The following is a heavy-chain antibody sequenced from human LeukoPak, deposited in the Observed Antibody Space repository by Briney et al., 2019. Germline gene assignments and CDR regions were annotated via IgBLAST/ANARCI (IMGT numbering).Heavy chain of an antibody. D-gene: IGHD6-19*01. V-gene: IGHV3-21*04. CDR1: GFTFSSYS. Sequence: GGSLRLSCAASGFTFSSYSMNWVRQAPGKGLEWVSSISSSSSCIYYADSVKGRFTISRDNAKNSLYLQMNSLRAEDTALYYCARDIVLIAVAVRGSFDIWGQGTMVTVSS. CDR2: ISSSSSCI. CDR3: ARDIVLIAVAVRGSFDI. J-gene: IGHJ3*02.